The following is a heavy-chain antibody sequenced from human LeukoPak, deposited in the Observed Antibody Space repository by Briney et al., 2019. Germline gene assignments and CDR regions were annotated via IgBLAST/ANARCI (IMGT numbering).Heavy chain of an antibody. Sequence: GESLRLSCAASGFTFSSYSMNWVRQAPGKGLEWVSSISSSSSYIYYADSVKGRFSISRDNAKNSLYLQMNSLRAGDTAVYYCASEVIVATDYWGQGTLVSVSS. J-gene: IGHJ4*02. D-gene: IGHD5-12*01. CDR3: ASEVIVATDY. CDR2: ISSSSSYI. V-gene: IGHV3-21*01. CDR1: GFTFSSYS.